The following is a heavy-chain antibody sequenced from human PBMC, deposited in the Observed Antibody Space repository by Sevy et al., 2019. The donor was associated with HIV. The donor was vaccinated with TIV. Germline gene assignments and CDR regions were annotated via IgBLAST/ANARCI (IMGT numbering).Heavy chain of an antibody. CDR2: ISYDGINK. D-gene: IGHD1-1*01. CDR1: GFTFSSYS. Sequence: GGCLRLSCATSGFTFSSYSMHWVRQAPGKGLEWVATISYDGINKQYADSVKGRFTISRDNFKNSLSLQMNSLRAEDTAVYFCAMERLSSDVAEYFQNWGQGTLVTVSS. V-gene: IGHV3-30-3*01. CDR3: AMERLSSDVAEYFQN. J-gene: IGHJ1*01.